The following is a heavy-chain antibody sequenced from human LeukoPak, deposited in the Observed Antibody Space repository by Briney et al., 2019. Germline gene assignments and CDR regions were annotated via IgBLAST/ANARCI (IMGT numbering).Heavy chain of an antibody. J-gene: IGHJ5*02. V-gene: IGHV1-2*02. CDR1: GYTFTGYY. CDR3: ARDHNYGTFDP. D-gene: IGHD4-17*01. Sequence: ASVKVSCKASGYTFTGYYMHWVRQAPGQGLEWMGWIKPNSGDTNYAQKFQDRVTITRDTSVSTAYMELSRLRSDDTAVYYCARDHNYGTFDPWGQGTLVTVSS. CDR2: IKPNSGDT.